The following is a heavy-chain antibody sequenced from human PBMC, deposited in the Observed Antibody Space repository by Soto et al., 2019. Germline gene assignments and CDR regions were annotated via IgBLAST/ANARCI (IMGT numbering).Heavy chain of an antibody. Sequence: QVQLVQSGAEVKKPGSSVKASCKASGGTFSSYAISWVRQAPGQGLEWMGGIIPIFGTANYAQKFQGRVTITADESTSTAYMELSSLRSEDTAVYYCAREKKPGGEEDLFYYYYYGMDVWGQGTTVTVSS. CDR3: AREKKPGGEEDLFYYYYYGMDV. D-gene: IGHD3-10*01. CDR2: IIPIFGTA. V-gene: IGHV1-69*01. CDR1: GGTFSSYA. J-gene: IGHJ6*02.